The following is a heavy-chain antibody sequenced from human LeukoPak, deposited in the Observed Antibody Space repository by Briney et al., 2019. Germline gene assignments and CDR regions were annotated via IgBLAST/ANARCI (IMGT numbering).Heavy chain of an antibody. CDR3: TTDASSSIAARY. J-gene: IGHJ4*02. CDR2: IKQDGSEK. CDR1: GFTFSSYW. V-gene: IGHV3-7*03. Sequence: PGGSLRLSCAASGFTFSSYWMSWVRQAPGKGLEWVANIKQDGSEKYYVDSVKGRFTISRDNAKNSLYLQMNSLKTEDTAVYYCTTDASSSIAARYWGQGTLVTVSS. D-gene: IGHD6-6*01.